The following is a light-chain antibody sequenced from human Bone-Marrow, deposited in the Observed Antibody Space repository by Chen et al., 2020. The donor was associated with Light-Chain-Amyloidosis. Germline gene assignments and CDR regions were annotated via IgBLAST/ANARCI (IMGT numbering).Light chain of an antibody. J-gene: IGLJ3*02. CDR1: NIGSTS. V-gene: IGLV3-21*02. Sequence: SYVLTQPSSVSVAPGQTATIACGGNNIGSTSVHWYQQTPGQAPLLVVYDDSDRPSGLPERLSGSNSGNTATLTIRRVEAGDEADYYCQVWDRSSDRPVFGGGTKLTVI. CDR2: DDS. CDR3: QVWDRSSDRPV.